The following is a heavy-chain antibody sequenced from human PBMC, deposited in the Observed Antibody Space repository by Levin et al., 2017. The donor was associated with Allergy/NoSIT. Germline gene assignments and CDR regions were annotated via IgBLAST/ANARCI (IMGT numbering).Heavy chain of an antibody. CDR2: ISDGGGST. J-gene: IGHJ4*02. D-gene: IGHD6-19*01. CDR3: AKSPPPIAVSGYDPDY. V-gene: IGHV3-23*01. CDR1: GFTFSNYA. Sequence: ETLSLTCAASGFTFSNYALSWVRQAPGKGLEWVSSISDGGGSTNYADSVKGRFTIFRDTSKNTLYLQMNSLRAEDTAIYFCAKSPPPIAVSGYDPDYWGQGTLVTVSS.